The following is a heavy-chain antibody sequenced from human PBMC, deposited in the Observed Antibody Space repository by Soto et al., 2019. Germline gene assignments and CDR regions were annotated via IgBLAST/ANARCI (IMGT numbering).Heavy chain of an antibody. CDR2: ISAYNGNT. J-gene: IGHJ4*02. CDR1: GYTFTSYA. Sequence: QVQLVQSGAEVKKPGASVKVSCKASGYTFTSYAISWVRQAPRQVLEWMRWISAYNGNTNYAQKLQGRVTMTTDTFTSTASMELMRLRSADTAVYYCARDLPPVDYWDQGTMVTVPP. CDR3: ARDLPPVDY. V-gene: IGHV1-18*01.